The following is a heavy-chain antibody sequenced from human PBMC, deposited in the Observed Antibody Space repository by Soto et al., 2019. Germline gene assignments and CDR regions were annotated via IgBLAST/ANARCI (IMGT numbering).Heavy chain of an antibody. CDR2: ISGYNGNT. CDR1: GYTFTNYG. D-gene: IGHD3-22*01. V-gene: IGHV1-18*01. J-gene: IGHJ5*02. CDR3: ARDRGPSSGYYPYWFDP. Sequence: ASVKVSCKASGYTFTNYGFSWVRQAPGQGLEWMGWISGYNGNTNHAQKFQGRVTITADESTSTAYMELSSLRSEDTAVYYCARDRGPSSGYYPYWFDPWGQGTLVTVSS.